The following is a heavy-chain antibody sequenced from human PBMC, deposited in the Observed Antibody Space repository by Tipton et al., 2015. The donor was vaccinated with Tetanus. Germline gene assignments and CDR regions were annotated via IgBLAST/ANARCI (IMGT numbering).Heavy chain of an antibody. V-gene: IGHV6-1*01. CDR3: ARDRQQLVRDGGYAFDI. D-gene: IGHD6-13*01. CDR2: TYYRSKWYN. Sequence: GLVKPSQTLSLTCAISGDSVSSNSAAWNWIRQSPSRGLEWLGMTYYRSKWYNDYAVSVKSRITINPDTSKNRFSLQLNSVTPKDTAVYYCARDRQQLVRDGGYAFDIWGQGTMVTVSS. J-gene: IGHJ3*02. CDR1: GDSVSSNSAA.